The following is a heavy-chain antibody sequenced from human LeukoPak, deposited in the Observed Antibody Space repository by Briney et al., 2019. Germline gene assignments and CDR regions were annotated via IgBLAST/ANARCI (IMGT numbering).Heavy chain of an antibody. V-gene: IGHV3-30-3*01. J-gene: IGHJ4*02. D-gene: IGHD5-12*01. CDR1: GFTFSSYA. Sequence: GRSLRLSCAASGFTFSSYAMHWVRQAPGKGLEWVAVISYDGSNKYYADSVKGRFTISRDNSKNTLYLQMNSLRAEDTAVYYCAKDSYSGYDGSLDYWGQGTLVTVSS. CDR3: AKDSYSGYDGSLDY. CDR2: ISYDGSNK.